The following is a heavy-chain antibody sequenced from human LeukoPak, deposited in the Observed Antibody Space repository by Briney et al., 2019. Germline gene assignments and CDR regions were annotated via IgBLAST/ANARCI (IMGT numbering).Heavy chain of an antibody. CDR1: GFTFSSYW. Sequence: GGSLRLSCAASGFTFSSYWMSWVRQVPGKGLEWVANIKQDGSEKYYVDSVKGRFTISRDNAKNSLYLQMNSLRAEDTAVYYCTGGGYVIKAYFDYWGQGTLVTVSS. CDR3: TGGGYVIKAYFDY. V-gene: IGHV3-7*01. J-gene: IGHJ4*02. CDR2: IKQDGSEK. D-gene: IGHD3-16*01.